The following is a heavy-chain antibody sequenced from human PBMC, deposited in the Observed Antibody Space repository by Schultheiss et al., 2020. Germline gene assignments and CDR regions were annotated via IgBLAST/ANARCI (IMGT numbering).Heavy chain of an antibody. CDR2: IRGEGNEK. D-gene: IGHD1-26*01. CDR3: ARVEGVGVGIWYFDS. J-gene: IGHJ4*02. Sequence: GGSLRLSCEASGFTFSNNWMSWVRQAPGKGLEWVANIRGEGNEKYYLDSVKGRFTVSRDNAKNSLYLQMNSLRAEDTAVYYCARVEGVGVGIWYFDSWGQGTLVTVSS. CDR1: GFTFSNNW. V-gene: IGHV3-7*01.